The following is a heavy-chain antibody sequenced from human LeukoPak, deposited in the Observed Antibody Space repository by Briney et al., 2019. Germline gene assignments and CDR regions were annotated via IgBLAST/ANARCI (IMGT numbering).Heavy chain of an antibody. J-gene: IGHJ4*02. CDR3: ARGEGILPNYFDY. V-gene: IGHV1-18*01. D-gene: IGHD2-15*01. CDR2: ISAYNGNT. CDR1: GYTFTSCA. Sequence: ASVKVSCTASGYTFTSCAISWVRQAPGQGLEWMGWISAYNGNTNYTQKLQGRVTMTTDTSPSTAYMELRSLTADATSVYYCARGEGILPNYFDYWGQGTLVTVSS.